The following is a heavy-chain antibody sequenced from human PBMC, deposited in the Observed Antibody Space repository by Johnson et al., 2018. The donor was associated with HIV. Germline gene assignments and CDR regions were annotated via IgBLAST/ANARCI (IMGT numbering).Heavy chain of an antibody. V-gene: IGHV3-20*04. CDR1: GFTFSTYA. Sequence: VQLVESGGGVVQPGRSLRLSCAASGFTFSTYAIHWVRQAPGKGLEWVSGIDWNGGSTSYADSVRGRFTISRDNAKNSLYLQMNSLRAEDTALYYCARRWELHSNAFDIWGQGTMVTVSS. J-gene: IGHJ3*02. D-gene: IGHD1-26*01. CDR3: ARRWELHSNAFDI. CDR2: IDWNGGST.